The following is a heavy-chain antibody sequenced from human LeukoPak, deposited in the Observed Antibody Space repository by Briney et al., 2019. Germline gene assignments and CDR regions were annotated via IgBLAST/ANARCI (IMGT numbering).Heavy chain of an antibody. D-gene: IGHD3-3*01. CDR3: SRHSFGLVGLLYYGSSYYYYYGMDV. Sequence: KDGESLKISCKGSGYSFTSYWIGWVRQMPGKGLEWMGIIYPGDSDTRYSPSFQGQVTISADKSISTAYLQWSSLKASDTAMYYCSRHSFGLVGLLYYGSSYYYYYGMDVWGQGTTVTVSS. J-gene: IGHJ6*02. CDR1: GYSFTSYW. V-gene: IGHV5-51*01. CDR2: IYPGDSDT.